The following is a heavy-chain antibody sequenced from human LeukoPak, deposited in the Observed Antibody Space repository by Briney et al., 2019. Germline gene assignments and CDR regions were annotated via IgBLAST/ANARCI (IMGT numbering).Heavy chain of an antibody. J-gene: IGHJ4*02. CDR1: GFIFSSYS. D-gene: IGHD3-16*01. V-gene: IGHV3-21*01. Sequence: GGSLRLSCAASGFIFSSYSMNWVRQAPGKGLEWVSSISSSSTYIYYADSVKGRFTISRDNAKNSLYLQMNSLRAEDTAVYYCARGTYYDYVWGSYTSTQLDYWGQGALVTVSS. CDR2: ISSSSTYI. CDR3: ARGTYYDYVWGSYTSTQLDY.